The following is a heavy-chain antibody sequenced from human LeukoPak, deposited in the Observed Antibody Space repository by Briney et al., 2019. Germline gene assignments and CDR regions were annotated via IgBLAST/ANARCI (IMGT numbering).Heavy chain of an antibody. Sequence: PSETLSLTCTVSGGSISNSSYYWGWIRQPPGKGLEWIGSIYYSGSTYYNPSLKSRVTISVDTSKNQFSLKVSSVTAADTAVYYCARRELLSTPDAFDIWGQGTMVTVSS. D-gene: IGHD3-10*01. V-gene: IGHV4-39*01. CDR1: GGSISNSSYY. CDR3: ARRELLSTPDAFDI. CDR2: IYYSGST. J-gene: IGHJ3*02.